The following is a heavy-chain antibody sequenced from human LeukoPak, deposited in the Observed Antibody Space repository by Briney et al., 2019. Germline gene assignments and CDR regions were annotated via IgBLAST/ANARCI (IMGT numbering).Heavy chain of an antibody. Sequence: GGSLRLSCAASGFTFSAYAMNWVRQPLGKGLEWVSTISGGGTGTYYADSVKGRFTISRDNSKNTLFLQMNSLRAEDTAVYYCARGIDWLVDYWGQGTLVTVSS. V-gene: IGHV3-23*01. D-gene: IGHD3-9*01. CDR2: ISGGGTGT. CDR1: GFTFSAYA. J-gene: IGHJ4*02. CDR3: ARGIDWLVDY.